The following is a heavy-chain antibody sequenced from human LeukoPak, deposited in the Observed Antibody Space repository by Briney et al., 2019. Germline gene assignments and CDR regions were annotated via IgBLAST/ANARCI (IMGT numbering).Heavy chain of an antibody. CDR3: ARAWITATTSFDY. Sequence: ASVRVSCKASGYTFTGEFMHWLRRGPGQGLEWMGWINPNSGATHYAQKFQGRIIMTRDTSISTACMELSRLTSDDTAIYYCARAWITATTSFDYWGQGTLVTVSS. J-gene: IGHJ4*02. CDR2: INPNSGAT. V-gene: IGHV1-2*02. D-gene: IGHD1-7*01. CDR1: GYTFTGEF.